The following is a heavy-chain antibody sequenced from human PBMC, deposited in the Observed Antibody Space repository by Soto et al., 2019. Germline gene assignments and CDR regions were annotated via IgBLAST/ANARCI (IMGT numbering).Heavy chain of an antibody. Sequence: GESLKISCKGSGYSFTSYWISWVRQMPGKGLEWMGRIDPSDSYTNYSPSFQGHVTISADKSISTAYLQWSSLKASDTAMYYCARQTPYCSGGSCYTDNWFDLWGQGTLVTVSS. CDR1: GYSFTSYW. CDR2: IDPSDSYT. D-gene: IGHD2-15*01. J-gene: IGHJ5*02. CDR3: ARQTPYCSGGSCYTDNWFDL. V-gene: IGHV5-10-1*01.